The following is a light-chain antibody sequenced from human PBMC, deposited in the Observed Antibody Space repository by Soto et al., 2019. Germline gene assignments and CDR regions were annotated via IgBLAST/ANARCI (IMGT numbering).Light chain of an antibody. CDR2: DAS. CDR1: QSVSSY. Sequence: EIVLTQSPATLSLSPGERATLSSRASQSVSSYLAWYQQKPGQAPRLLIYDASNRATGIPARFSGSGSGTDFTLTISSLEPEAFAVYYCQQRSNWPPETFGGGTKVEIK. J-gene: IGKJ4*01. CDR3: QQRSNWPPET. V-gene: IGKV3-11*01.